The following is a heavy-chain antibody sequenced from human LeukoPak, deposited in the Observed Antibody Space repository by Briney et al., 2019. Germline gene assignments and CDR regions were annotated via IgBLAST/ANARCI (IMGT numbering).Heavy chain of an antibody. CDR3: AKGGHLSWFAP. J-gene: IGHJ5*02. D-gene: IGHD1-26*01. Sequence: GGSLRLSCAASGLTFKNYAMTWVRQAPGKGLEWVSTISGHGDDTYYADSVKGRFTISRDNSKNTLSLQMNSLRADDTAVYYCAKGGHLSWFAPWGQGTLVTVSS. V-gene: IGHV3-23*01. CDR2: ISGHGDDT. CDR1: GLTFKNYA.